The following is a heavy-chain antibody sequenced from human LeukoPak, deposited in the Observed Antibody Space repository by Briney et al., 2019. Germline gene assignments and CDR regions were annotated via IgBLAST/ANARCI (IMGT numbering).Heavy chain of an antibody. D-gene: IGHD4-23*01. CDR2: IYYSGST. CDR3: ARLSESWDYGGNSFQDYYFDY. V-gene: IGHV4-59*08. CDR1: GGSISSYY. J-gene: IGHJ4*02. Sequence: SETLSLTCTVSGGSISSYYWSWIRQPPGKGLEWIGYIYYSGSTNYNPSLKSRVTISVDTSKNQFSLKLSSVTAADTAVYYCARLSESWDYGGNSFQDYYFDYWGQGTLVTVSS.